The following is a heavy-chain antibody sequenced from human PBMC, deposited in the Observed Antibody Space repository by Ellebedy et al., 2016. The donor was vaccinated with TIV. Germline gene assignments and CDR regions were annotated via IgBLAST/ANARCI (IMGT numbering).Heavy chain of an antibody. J-gene: IGHJ4*02. CDR3: SRVDLGLAFHY. CDR1: GLTVSGNY. D-gene: IGHD3/OR15-3a*01. CDR2: IYSSGIT. V-gene: IGHV3-53*01. Sequence: GESLKISCAVSGLTVSGNYMSWVRQAPGKGLEWVSIIYSSGITYYPDSVKGRFTISRDNSKNTVSLQMNSLRAEDTAVYYCSRVDLGLAFHYWGRGTLVSVSS.